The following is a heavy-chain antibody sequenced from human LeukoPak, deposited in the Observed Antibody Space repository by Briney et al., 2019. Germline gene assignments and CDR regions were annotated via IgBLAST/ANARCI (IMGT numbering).Heavy chain of an antibody. CDR3: ARVTGYMTEDYFDY. Sequence: PSETLSLTCTVSGGSISSYYWSWIRQPAGKGLEWIGRIYSSGTTTYNPSLKSRVTISVDTSKNQFSLRLSSVTAADTAVYYCARVTGYMTEDYFDYWGQGTLITVSS. D-gene: IGHD6-13*01. CDR1: GGSISSYY. V-gene: IGHV4-4*07. CDR2: IYSSGTT. J-gene: IGHJ4*02.